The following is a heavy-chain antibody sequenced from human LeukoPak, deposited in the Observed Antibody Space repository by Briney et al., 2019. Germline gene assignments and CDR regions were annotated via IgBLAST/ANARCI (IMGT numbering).Heavy chain of an antibody. J-gene: IGHJ4*02. CDR1: GYTFTGYY. CDR3: ARGGRYSGYDYEGDY. V-gene: IGHV1-2*02. D-gene: IGHD5-12*01. CDR2: INPNSGGT. Sequence: ASVKVSCKASGYTFTGYYMHWVRQAPGQGLEWMGWINPNSGGTNYAQKFQGRVTMARDTSISTAYMELSRLRSDDTAVYYCARGGRYSGYDYEGDYWGQGTLVTVSS.